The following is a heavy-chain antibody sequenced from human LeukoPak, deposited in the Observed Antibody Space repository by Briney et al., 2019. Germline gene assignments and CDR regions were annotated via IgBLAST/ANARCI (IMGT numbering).Heavy chain of an antibody. CDR2: INPNSGGT. Sequence: ASVKASCKASGYTFTGYYMHWVQQAPGQGLEWMGWINPNSGGTNYAQKFQGWVTMTRDTSISTAYMELSRLRSDDTAVYYCARDSGYSYGPAYYYGMDVWGQGTTVTVSS. CDR1: GYTFTGYY. V-gene: IGHV1-2*04. D-gene: IGHD5-18*01. J-gene: IGHJ6*02. CDR3: ARDSGYSYGPAYYYGMDV.